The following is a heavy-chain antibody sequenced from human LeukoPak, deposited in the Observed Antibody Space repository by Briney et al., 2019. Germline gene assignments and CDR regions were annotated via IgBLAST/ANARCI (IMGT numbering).Heavy chain of an antibody. CDR3: ARADTAMVGFDYYYGMDV. CDR2: ISSSGSTI. D-gene: IGHD5-18*01. J-gene: IGHJ6*02. CDR1: GFTFSDYY. V-gene: IGHV3-11*01. Sequence: GGSLRLSCAASGFTFSDYYMSWIRQAPGKGLEWVSYISSSGSTIYYADSVKGRFTIPRDNAKNSLYLQMNSLRAEDTAVYYCARADTAMVGFDYYYGMDVWGQGTTVTVSS.